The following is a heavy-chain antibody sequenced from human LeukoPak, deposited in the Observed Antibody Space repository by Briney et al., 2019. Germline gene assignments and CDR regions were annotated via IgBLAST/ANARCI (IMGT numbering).Heavy chain of an antibody. CDR1: GFTVSSDY. CDR3: ARAKESSGYYYYGMDL. D-gene: IGHD3-22*01. Sequence: PGGSLRLSCAASGFTVSSDYMTWVRQAPGKGLEWVSVIYSRGSTYYADAVKDRFTISRDNSTNTLYLQMNSLRVEDTAVYYCARAKESSGYYYYGMDLWGQGTTVTVSS. J-gene: IGHJ6*02. CDR2: IYSRGST. V-gene: IGHV3-66*01.